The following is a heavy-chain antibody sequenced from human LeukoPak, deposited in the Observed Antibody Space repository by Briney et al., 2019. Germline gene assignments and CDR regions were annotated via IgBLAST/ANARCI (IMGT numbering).Heavy chain of an antibody. CDR1: GYTFTSYG. J-gene: IGHJ6*02. D-gene: IGHD4-17*01. CDR3: ARDWSGAYYYGMDV. CDR2: ISAYSGNT. V-gene: IGHV1-18*01. Sequence: GASVKVSCKASGYTFTSYGISWVRQAPGQGLEWMGWISAYSGNTNYAQKLQGRVTMTTDTSTSTAYMELRSLRSDDTAVYYCARDWSGAYYYGMDVWGQGTTVTVSS.